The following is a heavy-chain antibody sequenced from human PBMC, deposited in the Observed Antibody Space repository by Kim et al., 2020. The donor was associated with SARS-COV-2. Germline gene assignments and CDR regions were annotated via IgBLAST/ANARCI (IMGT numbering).Heavy chain of an antibody. CDR2: DGKPT. Sequence: DGKPTNYADSVKGRFTISRDNAKNLLYLQMNSLRVEDTAVYYCVRGISGWAWGQGTLVTVSS. J-gene: IGHJ4*02. CDR3: VRGISGWA. D-gene: IGHD6-19*01. V-gene: IGHV3-74*01.